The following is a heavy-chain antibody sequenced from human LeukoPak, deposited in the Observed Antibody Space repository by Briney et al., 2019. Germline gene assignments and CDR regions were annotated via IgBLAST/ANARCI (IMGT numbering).Heavy chain of an antibody. Sequence: GGSLRLSCAASGFTFSSYAMSWVRQAPGKGLEWVSAISGSGGSTYYADSVKGRFTISRDNSKNTLYLQMNSLRAEDTAVYYCAKAAYYYDSSGYYFDYWGQGTLVTVSS. V-gene: IGHV3-23*01. D-gene: IGHD3-22*01. CDR2: ISGSGGST. CDR3: AKAAYYYDSSGYYFDY. J-gene: IGHJ4*02. CDR1: GFTFSSYA.